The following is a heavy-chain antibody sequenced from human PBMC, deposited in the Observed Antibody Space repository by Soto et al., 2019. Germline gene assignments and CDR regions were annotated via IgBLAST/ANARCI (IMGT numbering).Heavy chain of an antibody. D-gene: IGHD6-13*01. CDR2: IDDGGANT. V-gene: IGHV3-23*01. CDR3: AKIEYASSWYYYGMDV. CDR1: GFTFINYA. J-gene: IGHJ6*02. Sequence: GSLRLSCEASGFTFINYAMSWVRQAPGKGLEWVSGIDDGGANTYYADSVKGRFTISRDNSKNTLYVQMNSLRAEDTAVYYCAKIEYASSWYYYGMDVWGQGTTVTVSS.